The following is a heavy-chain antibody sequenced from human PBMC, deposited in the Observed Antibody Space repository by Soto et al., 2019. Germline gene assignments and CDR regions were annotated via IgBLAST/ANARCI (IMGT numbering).Heavy chain of an antibody. CDR2: IIPMYGMP. V-gene: IGHV1-69*13. Sequence: SVKVSCKSSGGTFSSYAVSWVRQAPGQGLEWVGEIIPMYGMPNLAHRFQGRVTVTADESTSTVYMEVSSLRSEDTAIYYCARVKESCSSTSCYKFFDFWGQGSLVTVSS. CDR3: ARVKESCSSTSCYKFFDF. D-gene: IGHD2-2*02. CDR1: GGTFSSYA. J-gene: IGHJ4*02.